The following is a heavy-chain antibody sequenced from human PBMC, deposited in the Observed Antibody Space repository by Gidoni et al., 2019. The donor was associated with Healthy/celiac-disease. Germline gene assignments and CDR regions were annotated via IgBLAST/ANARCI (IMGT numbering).Heavy chain of an antibody. CDR1: GGSISSSSYY. J-gene: IGHJ4*02. CDR2: IYYSGST. V-gene: IGHV4-39*01. D-gene: IGHD3-3*01. Sequence: QLQLQESGPGLVKPSETLSLTCTVSGGSISSSSYYWGWIRQPPGKGLEWIGSIYYSGSTYYNPSLKSRVTISVDTSKNQFSLKLSSVTAADTAVYYCARLQSNDFWSGYSLFDYWGQGTLVTVSS. CDR3: ARLQSNDFWSGYSLFDY.